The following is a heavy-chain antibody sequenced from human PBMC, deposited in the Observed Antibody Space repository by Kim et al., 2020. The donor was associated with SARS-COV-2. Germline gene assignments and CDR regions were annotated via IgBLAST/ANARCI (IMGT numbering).Heavy chain of an antibody. Sequence: GGSLRLSCAASGFTFSSYSMNWVRQAPGKGLEWVSSISSSSSYIYYADSVKGRFTISRDNAKNSLYLQMNSLRAEDTAVYYCARDSEPRSSWLSYYYYGMDVWGQGTTVTVSS. D-gene: IGHD6-13*01. J-gene: IGHJ6*02. CDR3: ARDSEPRSSWLSYYYYGMDV. CDR1: GFTFSSYS. CDR2: ISSSSSYI. V-gene: IGHV3-21*01.